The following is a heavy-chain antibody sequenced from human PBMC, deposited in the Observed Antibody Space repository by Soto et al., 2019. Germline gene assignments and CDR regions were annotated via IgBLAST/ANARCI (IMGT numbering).Heavy chain of an antibody. D-gene: IGHD2-8*01. V-gene: IGHV4-59*01. Sequence: QVQLQESGPGLVKPSETLSLTCTVSGGSISSYYWSWIRQPPGKGLEWIGDIYYSGSTNYNPSLTSRVTISVDTSTTQSSPRLTSVTAADTAGYYCARSTNRYCTNGVCYVRGPAGDFDYWGQGTLVTVST. J-gene: IGHJ4*02. CDR2: IYYSGST. CDR1: GGSISSYY. CDR3: ARSTNRYCTNGVCYVRGPAGDFDY.